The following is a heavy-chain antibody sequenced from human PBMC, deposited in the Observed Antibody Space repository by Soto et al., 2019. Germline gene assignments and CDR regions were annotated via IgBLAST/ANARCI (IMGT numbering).Heavy chain of an antibody. CDR2: ISYDGSNK. D-gene: IGHD1-1*01. J-gene: IGHJ4*02. CDR1: GFTFSSYA. Sequence: GGSLRLSCAASGFTFSSYAMHWVRQAPGKGLEWVAVISYDGSNKYYADSVKGRFTISRDNSKNTLYLQMNSLRAEDTAVYYCARETGTSPGLFDYWGQGTLVTVSS. CDR3: ARETGTSPGLFDY. V-gene: IGHV3-30-3*01.